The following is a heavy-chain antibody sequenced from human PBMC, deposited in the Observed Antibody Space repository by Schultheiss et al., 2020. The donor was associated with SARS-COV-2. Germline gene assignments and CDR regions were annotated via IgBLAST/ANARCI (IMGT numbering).Heavy chain of an antibody. D-gene: IGHD6-13*01. J-gene: IGHJ6*02. CDR3: ARASKEQQLSYGMGV. Sequence: SETLSLTCTVSGGSISSSSYYWGWIRQPPGKGLEWIGSIYYSGSTNYSPSVKSRVTISVDTSKNQFSLKLSSVTAADTAVYYCARASKEQQLSYGMGVWGQGTTVTVSS. V-gene: IGHV4-39*07. CDR2: IYYSGST. CDR1: GGSISSSSYY.